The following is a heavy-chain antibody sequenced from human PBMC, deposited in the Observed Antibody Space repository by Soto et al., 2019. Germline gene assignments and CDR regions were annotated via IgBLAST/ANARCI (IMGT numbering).Heavy chain of an antibody. V-gene: IGHV3-30-3*01. Sequence: GGSLRLSCAASGFTFSSYAMHWVRQAPGKGLEWVAVISYDGSNKYYADSVKGRFTISRDNSKNTLYLQMNSLRAEDTAVYYCAREYSSSPLFDYWGQGALVTVSS. D-gene: IGHD6-6*01. CDR1: GFTFSSYA. J-gene: IGHJ4*02. CDR3: AREYSSSPLFDY. CDR2: ISYDGSNK.